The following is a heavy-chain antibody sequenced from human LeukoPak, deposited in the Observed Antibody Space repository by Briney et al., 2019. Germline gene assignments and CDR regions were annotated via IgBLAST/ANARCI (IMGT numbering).Heavy chain of an antibody. Sequence: PSETLSLTCTVSGGSISGYYWSWIRQPPGKGLEWIGYIYYSGSTKYNPSLESRVTISVDTSKNQFSLRLSSVTAADTAIYYCARDQNSGSFDSWGQGTLVTVSS. D-gene: IGHD3-10*01. J-gene: IGHJ4*02. CDR2: IYYSGST. CDR3: ARDQNSGSFDS. V-gene: IGHV4-59*12. CDR1: GGSISGYY.